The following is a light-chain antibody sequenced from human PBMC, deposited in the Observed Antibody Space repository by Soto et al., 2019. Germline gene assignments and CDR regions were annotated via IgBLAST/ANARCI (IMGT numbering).Light chain of an antibody. V-gene: IGKV3-20*01. Sequence: ESVLTHSPGTLSFSPLERATLSCRASQSVSSNYLTWYQHKPGQPPRLLIYSTSTRATGIPDRFSGSGSGTDFTLTISRLEHEDSAVYYCQQYGSSLNFGGGTKVDIK. J-gene: IGKJ4*01. CDR2: STS. CDR1: QSVSSNY. CDR3: QQYGSSLN.